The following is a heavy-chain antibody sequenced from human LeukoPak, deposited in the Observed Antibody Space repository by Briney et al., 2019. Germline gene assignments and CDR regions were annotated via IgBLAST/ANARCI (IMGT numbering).Heavy chain of an antibody. Sequence: GSLRLSCVASGFTFRRYSMNCVRQAPGKGPEWISYVTSSSSTIYYADSVKGRFTISRDNAKNSLYLQMCSLRDEDTALYYCARGTSPFDPWGRGTLVTVSS. CDR1: GFTFRRYS. J-gene: IGHJ5*02. CDR3: ARGTSPFDP. CDR2: VTSSSSTI. V-gene: IGHV3-48*02.